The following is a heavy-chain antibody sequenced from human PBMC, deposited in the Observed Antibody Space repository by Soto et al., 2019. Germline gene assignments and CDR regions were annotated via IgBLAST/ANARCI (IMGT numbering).Heavy chain of an antibody. CDR2: ISGSGGST. V-gene: IGHV3-23*01. Sequence: GGSLRLSCAASGFTFSCYAMSWVRQAPGKGLEWVSAISGSGGSTYYADSVKGRFTISRDNSKNTLYLQMNSLRAEDTAVYYCAKAYYDILTGYYSAPSNFDYWGQGTLVTVSS. J-gene: IGHJ4*02. CDR3: AKAYYDILTGYYSAPSNFDY. CDR1: GFTFSCYA. D-gene: IGHD3-9*01.